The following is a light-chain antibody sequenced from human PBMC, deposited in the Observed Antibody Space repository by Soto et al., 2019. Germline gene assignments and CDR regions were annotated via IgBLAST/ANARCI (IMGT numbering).Light chain of an antibody. CDR3: RSYVGSKNPYV. CDR1: SSDVGGYNY. Sequence: QSALTQPPSASGSPGQSVTISCTGTSSDVGGYNYVSWYQQHPGKAPKLMIYEVSKRPSGVPDRFSGSKSGNTASLTVSGLQAEDEADYPCRSYVGSKNPYVFGTGTKVTVL. J-gene: IGLJ1*01. V-gene: IGLV2-8*01. CDR2: EVS.